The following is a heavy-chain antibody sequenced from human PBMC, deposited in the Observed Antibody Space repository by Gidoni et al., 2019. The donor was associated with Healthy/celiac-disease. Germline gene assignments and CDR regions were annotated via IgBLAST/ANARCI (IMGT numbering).Heavy chain of an antibody. D-gene: IGHD3-22*01. V-gene: IGHV3-30*18. CDR1: GCTFSSYG. CDR3: AKDQEAYYYDSNHDY. Sequence: QVQLVESGGGVVQPGRSLRLSCAASGCTFSSYGMHWVRQAPGKGLEWVAVISFDGSNKYYADSVKGRFTISRDNSKNTMYLQMNSLRAEDTAVYYCAKDQEAYYYDSNHDYWGQGTLVTVSS. J-gene: IGHJ4*02. CDR2: ISFDGSNK.